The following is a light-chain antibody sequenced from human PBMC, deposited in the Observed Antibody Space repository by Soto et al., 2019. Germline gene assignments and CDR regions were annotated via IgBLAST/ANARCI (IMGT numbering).Light chain of an antibody. V-gene: IGKV1-5*03. Sequence: DIQMTQSPSTLSASVGDRVTITCRASQSISSWLAWYQQKPGKAPKLLIYKASSLESGVPSRFSGSGSGTDYTHTTSRLHRDILQPNYCQRYNSSPTFGNGTKVEIK. CDR1: QSISSW. CDR2: KAS. J-gene: IGKJ1*01. CDR3: QRYNSSPT.